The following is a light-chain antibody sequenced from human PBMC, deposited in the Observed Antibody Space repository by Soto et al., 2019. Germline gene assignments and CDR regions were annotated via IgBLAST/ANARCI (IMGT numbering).Light chain of an antibody. J-gene: IGLJ3*02. Sequence: QSVLTQPPSVTGAPGQRVTISCTWSSSNIGAGHDVHWYQQLPGTAPKLLMYGNSIRPSGVPDRFSGSKSGTSASLAITGLQAEDEADYYCQSYDSSLSAWVFGGGTKLTVL. CDR3: QSYDSSLSAWV. V-gene: IGLV1-40*01. CDR1: SSNIGAGHD. CDR2: GNS.